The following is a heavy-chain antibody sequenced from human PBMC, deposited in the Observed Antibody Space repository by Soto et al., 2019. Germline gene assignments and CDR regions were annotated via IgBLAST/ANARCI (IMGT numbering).Heavy chain of an antibody. J-gene: IGHJ4*02. CDR2: INPSAGT. V-gene: IGHV4-34*01. D-gene: IGHD6-6*01. Sequence: QVQLQQWGAGLLKPSETLSLTCAVYGGSFSTDYWSWIRQPPGKGLEWIGEINPSAGTNYNPSLKSRVTISVATSKNQFSLKLSSVTAADTAVYYCARVLAARASRDFDYWGQGTLVTVSS. CDR3: ARVLAARASRDFDY. CDR1: GGSFSTDY.